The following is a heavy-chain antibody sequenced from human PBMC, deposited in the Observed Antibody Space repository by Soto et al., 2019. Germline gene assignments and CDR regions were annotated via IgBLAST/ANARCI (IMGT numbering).Heavy chain of an antibody. D-gene: IGHD6-19*01. Sequence: PSETLSLTCTVSGGSISSGCYYWNWIRQHPGKGLEWIGYTYYSGNTYYNPSLNSRVTISAGTSKNQFSLKLSSVTAEDTAVYYCARLSSSGWTIDYLGQGTLVTVSS. CDR2: TYYSGNT. CDR3: ARLSSSGWTIDY. CDR1: GGSISSGCYY. J-gene: IGHJ4*02. V-gene: IGHV4-31*03.